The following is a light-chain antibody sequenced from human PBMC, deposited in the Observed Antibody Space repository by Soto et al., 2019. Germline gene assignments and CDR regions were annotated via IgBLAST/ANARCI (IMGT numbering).Light chain of an antibody. J-gene: IGKJ2*01. CDR2: GAS. V-gene: IGKV3-20*01. CDR1: QSVSSSY. CDR3: QQYGSAPYT. Sequence: EIVLTQSPGTLSLSPGERATLSCRASQSVSSSYLAWYQQKPGQAPRLLIYGASSRATGIPDRFSGSGSGTGFTLTISRLEPEDFALYYCQQYGSAPYTFGQGTKLEIK.